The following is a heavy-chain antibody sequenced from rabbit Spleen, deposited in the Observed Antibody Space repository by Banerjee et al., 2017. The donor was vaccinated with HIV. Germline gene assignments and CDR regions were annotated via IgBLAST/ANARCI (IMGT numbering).Heavy chain of an antibody. CDR3: ARDTSSSFSSYGMDL. Sequence: QSLEESGGGLVPPEGSLTLTCTASGVSFSFSSYMCWVRQAPGKGLEWIACIDVGSSGFTYFATWAKGRFTISKTSSTTVTLQMTRLTAADTATYFCARDTSSSFSSYGMDLWGPGNLVTVS. V-gene: IGHV1S40*01. D-gene: IGHD1-1*01. CDR1: GVSFSFSSY. J-gene: IGHJ6*01. CDR2: IDVGSSGFT.